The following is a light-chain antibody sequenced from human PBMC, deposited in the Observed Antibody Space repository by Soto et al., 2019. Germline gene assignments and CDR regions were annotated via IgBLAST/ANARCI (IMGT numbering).Light chain of an antibody. V-gene: IGLV2-14*01. CDR1: SSDVAYYDY. J-gene: IGLJ2*01. Sequence: QSALTQPASVSGSPGQSITISCIGTSSDVAYYDYVSWYQQHPGKAPKLIIYEVNNRPSGVSHRFSGSKSDNTASLTISGLQAEDEADYYRSSYTTSSTLVFGGGTKLTVL. CDR3: SSYTTSSTLV. CDR2: EVN.